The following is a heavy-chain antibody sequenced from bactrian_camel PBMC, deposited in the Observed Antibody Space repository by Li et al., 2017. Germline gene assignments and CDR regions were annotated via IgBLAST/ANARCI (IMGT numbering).Heavy chain of an antibody. J-gene: IGHJ4*01. CDR3: AASGVPGFVAGGPICNYNF. V-gene: IGHV3-2*01. Sequence: HVQLVESGGGSVQTGGSLTLACAASSDAIEGSCMGWFRQAPGKEREEVANIDSANMPRTKLQSVKGRFTIRRDFSENTLYLDMRNLKPEDTATYYCAASGVPGFVAGGPICNYNFWGQGTQVTVS. CDR1: SDAIEGSC. D-gene: IGHD5*01. CDR2: IDSANMPR.